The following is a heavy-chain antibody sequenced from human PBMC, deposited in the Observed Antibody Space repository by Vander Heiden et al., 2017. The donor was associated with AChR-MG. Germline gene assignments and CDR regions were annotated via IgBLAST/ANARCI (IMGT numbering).Heavy chain of an antibody. CDR3: ARQGYDRSGYYPHFDY. CDR2: LYPGDSDT. Sequence: EVQLVQSGAEVKTPGESLKISCKGSGYSFTSYWNGWVRQMPGKGLEWIGILYPGDSDTRYSPSFQGQVTISADKSISTAYLQWSSLKASDTAMYYCARQGYDRSGYYPHFDYWGQGNLVTVSS. CDR1: GYSFTSYW. J-gene: IGHJ4*02. D-gene: IGHD3-22*01. V-gene: IGHV5-51*01.